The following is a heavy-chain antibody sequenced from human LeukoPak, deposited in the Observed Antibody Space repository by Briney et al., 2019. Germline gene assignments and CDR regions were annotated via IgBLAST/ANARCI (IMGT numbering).Heavy chain of an antibody. Sequence: GGSLRLSCAASGFTFSSYAMSWVRQAPGKGLEWVSAISGSGGSTYYADSVKGRFTISRDNSKNTLYLQMNSLRAEDTAVYYCAKEIDYYDSSGQGYYFDYWGRGTLVTVFS. J-gene: IGHJ4*02. D-gene: IGHD3-22*01. CDR2: ISGSGGST. V-gene: IGHV3-23*01. CDR1: GFTFSSYA. CDR3: AKEIDYYDSSGQGYYFDY.